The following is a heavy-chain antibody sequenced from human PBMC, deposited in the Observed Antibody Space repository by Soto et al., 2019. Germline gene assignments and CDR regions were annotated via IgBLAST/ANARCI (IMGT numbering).Heavy chain of an antibody. V-gene: IGHV4-4*02. Sequence: QVQLQESGPGLVKPSGTLSLTCTVTRGSISSNNWWSCVRLSPGKGLEWIGEIYHGGSTNYNPSLMSRVAISIDESRNQFSLRLRSVTAADTAVYYCAGEGGSITTRGPCDIWGQGTLVTVSS. CDR2: IYHGGST. CDR1: RGSISSNNW. D-gene: IGHD3-16*01. J-gene: IGHJ3*02. CDR3: AGEGGSITTRGPCDI.